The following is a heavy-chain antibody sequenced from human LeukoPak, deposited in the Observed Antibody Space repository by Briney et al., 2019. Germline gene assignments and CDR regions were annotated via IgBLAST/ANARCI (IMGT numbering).Heavy chain of an antibody. Sequence: ASVKVSCKASGYTFTGYYMHWVRQAPGQGLEWMEWINPNSGGTNYAQKFQGRVTMTRDTSISTAYMELSRLRSDDTAVYYCARDRDYDFWSGYYYFDYWGQGTLVTVSS. CDR2: INPNSGGT. J-gene: IGHJ4*02. V-gene: IGHV1-2*02. CDR3: ARDRDYDFWSGYYYFDY. CDR1: GYTFTGYY. D-gene: IGHD3-3*01.